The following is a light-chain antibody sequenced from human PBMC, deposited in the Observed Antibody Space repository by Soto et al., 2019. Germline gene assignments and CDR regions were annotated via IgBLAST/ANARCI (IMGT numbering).Light chain of an antibody. CDR2: DAS. CDR3: QQRSNWQIT. CDR1: QSVSSY. V-gene: IGKV3-11*01. J-gene: IGKJ5*01. Sequence: EIVLTQSPATLSLSPGERATLSCRASQSVSSYLAWYQQKPGQAPRLLIYDASNRATGIPARFSGSGSGTDLTLTISSLEPEDFAVYYCQQRSNWQITFGQGTRLEIK.